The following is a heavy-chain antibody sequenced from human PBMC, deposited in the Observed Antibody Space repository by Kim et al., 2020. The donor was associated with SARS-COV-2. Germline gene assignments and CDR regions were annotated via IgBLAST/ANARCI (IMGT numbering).Heavy chain of an antibody. Sequence: SETLSLTCAVYGGSFSGYYWSWIRQPPGKGLEWIGEINHSGSTNYNPSLKSRVTISVDTSKNQFSLKLSSVTAADTAVYYCARGWGLAVAGSLGLDIWGQGTMVTVSS. D-gene: IGHD6-19*01. CDR1: GGSFSGYY. V-gene: IGHV4-34*01. CDR2: INHSGST. CDR3: ARGWGLAVAGSLGLDI. J-gene: IGHJ3*02.